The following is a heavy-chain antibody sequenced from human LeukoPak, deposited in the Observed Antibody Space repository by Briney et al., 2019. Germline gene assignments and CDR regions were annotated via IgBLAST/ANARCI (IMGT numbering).Heavy chain of an antibody. J-gene: IGHJ4*02. CDR1: GYTFTSYA. Sequence: ASAKVSCKASGYTFTSYAMHWVRQAPGQRFEWMGWINAGNGNTRYSQKFQGRVTITRDTSASTASMELSSLRSEDTAEYYCARGDDYKYFDCWGQGTLVTVSS. V-gene: IGHV1-3*01. CDR2: INAGNGNT. D-gene: IGHD4/OR15-4a*01. CDR3: ARGDDYKYFDC.